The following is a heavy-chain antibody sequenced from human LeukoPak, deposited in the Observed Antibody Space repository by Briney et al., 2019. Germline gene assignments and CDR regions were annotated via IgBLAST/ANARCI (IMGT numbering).Heavy chain of an antibody. V-gene: IGHV3-53*01. D-gene: IGHD4-17*01. CDR1: GFTFSSYA. CDR2: IYSGGTT. J-gene: IGHJ1*01. CDR3: ARVAYGDHQYFQH. Sequence: GGSLRLSCAASGFTFSSYAMSWVRQAPGKGLEWVSVIYSGGTTWYADSVKGRFTISRDHSKNTLYLQMSSLRAEDTAVYYCARVAYGDHQYFQHWGQGTLVTVSS.